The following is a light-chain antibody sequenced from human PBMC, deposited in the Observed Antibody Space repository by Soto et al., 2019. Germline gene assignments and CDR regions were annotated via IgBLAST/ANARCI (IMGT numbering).Light chain of an antibody. CDR2: GAS. CDR1: QSVSSN. Sequence: EIVMTQSPATLSVSPGERATLSCRASQSVSSNLAWYQQKPGQAPRLLIYGASTRATGIPARFSGSGSGTEFTLTISSLQSEDFAVYYCQQYINSPWTVGQGTKVDIK. J-gene: IGKJ1*01. CDR3: QQYINSPWT. V-gene: IGKV3-15*01.